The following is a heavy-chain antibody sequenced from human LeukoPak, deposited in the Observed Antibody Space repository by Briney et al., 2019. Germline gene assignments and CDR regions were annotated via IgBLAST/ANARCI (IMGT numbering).Heavy chain of an antibody. V-gene: IGHV3-30*18. CDR3: AKDPSQAWHSSSWYSAIDYYYYGMDV. J-gene: IGHJ6*02. CDR1: GFTFSSYG. CDR2: ISYDGSNK. D-gene: IGHD6-13*01. Sequence: GRSLRLSCAASGFTFSSYGMPWVRQAPGKGLEWVAVISYDGSNKYYADSVKGRFTISRDNSKNTLYLQMNSLRAEDAAVYYCAKDPSQAWHSSSWYSAIDYYYYGMDVWGQGTTVTVSS.